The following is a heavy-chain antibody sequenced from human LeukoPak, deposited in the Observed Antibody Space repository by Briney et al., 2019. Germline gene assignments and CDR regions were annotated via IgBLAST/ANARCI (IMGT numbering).Heavy chain of an antibody. J-gene: IGHJ5*02. CDR3: ARGPYGGDWFDP. CDR1: GYTFTSYD. CDR2: MNPNSGNT. Sequence: ASVNVSCKASGYTFTSYDINWVRQATGRGLEWMGWMNPNSGNTGYAQKFQGRVTMTRNTSISTAYMELSSLRSEDTAVYYCARGPYGGDWFDPWGQGTLVTVSS. D-gene: IGHD3-10*01. V-gene: IGHV1-8*01.